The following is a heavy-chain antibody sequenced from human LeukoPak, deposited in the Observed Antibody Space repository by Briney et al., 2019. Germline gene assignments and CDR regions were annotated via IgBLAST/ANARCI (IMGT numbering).Heavy chain of an antibody. CDR3: AKGGIYVWGSYRYTEYYFDY. J-gene: IGHJ4*02. CDR1: GYTFTSYY. V-gene: IGHV3-30*16. D-gene: IGHD3-16*02. Sequence: SCKASGYTFTSYYMHWVRQAPGQGLEWVAVISYDGSNKYYADSVKGRFTISRDNSKNTLYLQMNSLRAEDTAVYYCAKGGIYVWGSYRYTEYYFDYWGQGTLVTVSS. CDR2: ISYDGSNK.